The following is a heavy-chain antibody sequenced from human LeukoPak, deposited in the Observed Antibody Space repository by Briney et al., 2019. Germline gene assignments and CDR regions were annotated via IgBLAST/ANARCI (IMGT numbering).Heavy chain of an antibody. CDR1: GFTFDDYA. CDR3: ARDFNGIGAFDI. CDR2: ISWNSGSI. Sequence: PGRSLRLSCAASGFTFDDYAMHWVRQAPGKGLEWVSGISWNSGSIGYADSVKGRFTISRDNAKNSLYLQMNSLRAEDTAVYYCARDFNGIGAFDIWGQGTMVTVSS. V-gene: IGHV3-9*01. J-gene: IGHJ3*02. D-gene: IGHD2-21*01.